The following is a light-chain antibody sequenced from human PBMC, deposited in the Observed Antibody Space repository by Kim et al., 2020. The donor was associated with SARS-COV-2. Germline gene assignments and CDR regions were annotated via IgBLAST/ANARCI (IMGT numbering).Light chain of an antibody. CDR3: QQYGSSPDT. J-gene: IGKJ2*01. V-gene: IGKV3-20*01. CDR2: GAS. Sequence: LSPGERATLSCRASQSVSSSYLGWYQQKPGQAPRLLIYGASSRAVGIPDRFSGSGSGTDFTLTISRLEPEDFAVYYCQQYGSSPDTFGQGTKLEI. CDR1: QSVSSSY.